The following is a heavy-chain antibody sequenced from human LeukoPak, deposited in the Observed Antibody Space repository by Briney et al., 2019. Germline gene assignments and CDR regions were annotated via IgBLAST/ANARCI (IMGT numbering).Heavy chain of an antibody. J-gene: IGHJ6*03. Sequence: ASVKVSCKASGYTFTSYGISWVRQAPGQGLEWMGWISAYNGNTNYAQKFQGRVTITADESTSTAYMELSSLRSEDTAVYYCASKQTTVTTSYYYYYYMDVWGKGTTVTISS. V-gene: IGHV1-18*01. CDR2: ISAYNGNT. CDR3: ASKQTTVTTSYYYYYYMDV. D-gene: IGHD4-17*01. CDR1: GYTFTSYG.